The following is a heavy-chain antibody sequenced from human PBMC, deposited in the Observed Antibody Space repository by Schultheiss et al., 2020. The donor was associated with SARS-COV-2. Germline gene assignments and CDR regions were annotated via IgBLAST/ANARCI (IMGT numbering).Heavy chain of an antibody. J-gene: IGHJ4*02. CDR3: AKDGTPPYYDFWSGVGSSSFDY. Sequence: GGSLRLSCAASGFTFSSYAMSWVRQAPGKGLEWVSAISGSGGSTYYADSVKGRFTISRDNSKNTLYLQMNSLRAEDTAVYYCAKDGTPPYYDFWSGVGSSSFDYWGQGTLVTVSS. V-gene: IGHV3-23*01. CDR2: ISGSGGST. CDR1: GFTFSSYA. D-gene: IGHD3-3*01.